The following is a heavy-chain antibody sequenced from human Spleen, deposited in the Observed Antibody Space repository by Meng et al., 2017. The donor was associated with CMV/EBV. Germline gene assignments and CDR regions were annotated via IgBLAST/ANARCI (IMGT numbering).Heavy chain of an antibody. CDR2: INPNSGGT. J-gene: IGHJ3*02. V-gene: IGHV1-2*02. CDR3: ARVGATTFYAFDI. D-gene: IGHD1-26*01. CDR1: GYTFTGYY. Sequence: ASVKVSCKASGYTFTGYYMHWVRQAPGQGLEWMGWINPNSGGTNYAQKFQGRVTMTRDTPISTAYMELSRLRSDDTAVYYCARVGATTFYAFDIWGQGTMVTVSS.